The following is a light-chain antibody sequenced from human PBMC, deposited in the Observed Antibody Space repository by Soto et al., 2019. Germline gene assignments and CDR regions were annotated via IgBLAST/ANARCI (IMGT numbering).Light chain of an antibody. Sequence: EIVTTHSPDNLSVSPVERATLSFMASQSVRSNLAGYQQKPGQAPRLLMYDASTRATGIPARFSGSGSGTESTLTISSLQSEDFAVYYCQQHNYWPPWTFGQGTKVDIK. V-gene: IGKV3-15*01. CDR2: DAS. CDR1: QSVRSN. J-gene: IGKJ1*01. CDR3: QQHNYWPPWT.